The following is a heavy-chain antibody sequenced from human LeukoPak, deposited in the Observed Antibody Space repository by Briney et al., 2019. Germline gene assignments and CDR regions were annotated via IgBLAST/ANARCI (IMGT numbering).Heavy chain of an antibody. J-gene: IGHJ3*02. V-gene: IGHV3-33*01. CDR2: IWYDGSNK. Sequence: GGSLRLSCAASGFTFSSYGMHWVRQAPGKGLEWVAVIWYDGSNKYYADSVKGRFTISRDNSTNTLYLQMNSLRAKDTAVYYCARTKQWLVPNDAFDIWGQGTMVTVSS. D-gene: IGHD6-19*01. CDR3: ARTKQWLVPNDAFDI. CDR1: GFTFSSYG.